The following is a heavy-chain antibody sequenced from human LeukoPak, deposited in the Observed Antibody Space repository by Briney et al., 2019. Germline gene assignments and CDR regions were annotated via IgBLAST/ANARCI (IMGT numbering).Heavy chain of an antibody. J-gene: IGHJ5*02. Sequence: QPGGSLRLSCAASGFTFSTYGMHWVRQAPGKGLEWVAGIWYDESKTYYAESVKGRFSISRDNSKNMLYLQINSLRAEDTAVFYCARVWGSRSYGGFDLWGQGTLVTVSS. D-gene: IGHD3-16*01. V-gene: IGHV3-33*01. CDR1: GFTFSTYG. CDR2: IWYDESKT. CDR3: ARVWGSRSYGGFDL.